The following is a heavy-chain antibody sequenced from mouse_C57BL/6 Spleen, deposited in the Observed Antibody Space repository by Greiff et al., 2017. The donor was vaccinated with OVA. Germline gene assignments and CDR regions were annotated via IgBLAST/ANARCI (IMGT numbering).Heavy chain of an antibody. D-gene: IGHD1-1*01. CDR2: INPSNGGT. V-gene: IGHV1-53*01. CDR3: AIFHITTVVEYYFDY. CDR1: GYTFTSYW. Sequence: QVQLQQPGTELVKPGASVKLSCKASGYTFTSYWMHWVKQRPGQGLEWIGNINPSNGGTNYNEKFKSKATLTVDKSSSTAYMQLSSLTSEDSAVYYCAIFHITTVVEYYFDYWGQGTTLTVSS. J-gene: IGHJ2*01.